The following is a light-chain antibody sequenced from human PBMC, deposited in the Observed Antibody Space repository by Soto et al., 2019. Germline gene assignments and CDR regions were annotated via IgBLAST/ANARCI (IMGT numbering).Light chain of an antibody. CDR3: CSFAVGAALV. CDR1: SSNVGTYDL. V-gene: IGLV2-23*01. J-gene: IGLJ2*01. Sequence: QSDLTQPASVSASPGQSITISCTGTSSNVGTYDLVSWYQHHPDKAPKLIIYEGTKRPSGISSRFSGSKSGNTASLTISGLPAEDDADYYCCSFAVGAALVFGGGTKLTVL. CDR2: EGT.